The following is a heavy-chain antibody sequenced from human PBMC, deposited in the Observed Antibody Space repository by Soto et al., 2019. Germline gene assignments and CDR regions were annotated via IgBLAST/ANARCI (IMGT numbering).Heavy chain of an antibody. J-gene: IGHJ6*02. V-gene: IGHV1-2*04. D-gene: IGHD1-26*01. CDR1: GYTFTGYY. CDR2: INPNSGGT. Sequence: ASVKVSCKASGYTFTGYYMHWVRQAPGQGLEWMGWINPNSGGTNYAQKFQGWVTMTRDTSISTAYMELSRLRSDDTAVYYCARALGSGNSYYYGMDVWGQGTTVTVSS. CDR3: ARALGSGNSYYYGMDV.